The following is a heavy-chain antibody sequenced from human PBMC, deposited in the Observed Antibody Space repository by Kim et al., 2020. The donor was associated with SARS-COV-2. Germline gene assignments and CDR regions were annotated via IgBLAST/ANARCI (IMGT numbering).Heavy chain of an antibody. D-gene: IGHD4-17*01. V-gene: IGHV4-34*01. Sequence: KSRVTISVDTSKNQCSLKLSSVTAADTAVYYCARSTTVTTFYYYYYGMDVWGQGTTVTVSS. CDR3: ARSTTVTTFYYYYYGMDV. J-gene: IGHJ6*02.